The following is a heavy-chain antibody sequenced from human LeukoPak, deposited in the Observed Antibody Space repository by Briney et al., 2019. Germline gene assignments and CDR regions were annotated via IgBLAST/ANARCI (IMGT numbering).Heavy chain of an antibody. Sequence: GGSLRLSCATSGFTFSSYAMSWVRQTPGKGLEWVSNGGSGGSKYYADSVKGRFTISRDNSKSTVYLQTNSLTAEDTAVYYCAKNRGRYYHSYYMDVWGKGTTVIVSS. CDR1: GFTFSSYA. D-gene: IGHD1-14*01. V-gene: IGHV3-23*01. CDR3: AKNRGRYYHSYYMDV. J-gene: IGHJ6*03. CDR2: GGSGGSK.